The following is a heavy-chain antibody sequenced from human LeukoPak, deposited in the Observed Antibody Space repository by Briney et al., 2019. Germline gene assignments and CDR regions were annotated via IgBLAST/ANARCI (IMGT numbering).Heavy chain of an antibody. CDR1: GGTFSSYA. CDR3: ARAPTYYDILTGYQDHYYYGMDV. CDR2: IIPILGIA. V-gene: IGHV1-69*04. J-gene: IGHJ6*02. D-gene: IGHD3-9*01. Sequence: ASVKVSCKASGGTFSSYAISWVRQAPGQGLEWMGRIIPILGIANYAQKFQGRVTITADKSTSTAYMELSSLRSEDTAVYYCARAPTYYDILTGYQDHYYYGMDVWGQGTTVTVSS.